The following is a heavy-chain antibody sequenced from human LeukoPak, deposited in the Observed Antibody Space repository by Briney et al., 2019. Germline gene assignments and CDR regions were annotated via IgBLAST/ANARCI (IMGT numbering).Heavy chain of an antibody. D-gene: IGHD3-10*01. CDR2: XXSDGGST. Sequence: SXXXSDGGSTSYANSVKGRFTISRDNSKNTLYLQMGSLTTEDMAVYYCARNTYFYGSGSPYYFDFWGQGTPVTVSS. V-gene: IGHV3-64*01. CDR3: ARNTYFYGSGSPYYFDF. J-gene: IGHJ4*02.